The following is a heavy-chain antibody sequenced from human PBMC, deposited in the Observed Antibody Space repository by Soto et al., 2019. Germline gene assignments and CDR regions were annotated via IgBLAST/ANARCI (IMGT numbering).Heavy chain of an antibody. Sequence: GGSLRLSCAVSGFSFGTYTVSWVRQAPGEGLEWVGRIKSKTDGGTTDYAAPVKGRFTISRDDSKNTLYLQMNSLKTEDTAVYYCTTEGGDYWGQGTLVTVSS. CDR3: TTEGGDY. CDR1: GFSFGTYT. CDR2: IKSKTDGGTT. V-gene: IGHV3-15*01. J-gene: IGHJ4*02.